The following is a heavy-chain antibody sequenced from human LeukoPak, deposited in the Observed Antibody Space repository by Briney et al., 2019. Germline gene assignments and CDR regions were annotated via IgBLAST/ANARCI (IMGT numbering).Heavy chain of an antibody. V-gene: IGHV3-74*01. J-gene: IGHJ4*02. Sequence: PGGSLRLSCVASGFTFSDYWMHWVRRVPGKGLVWVARIKRDGSYTSYADSVRGRFTVSRDNAKNTVYLQMNSLRVDDTAVYYCARDFKTADTPGDDFDYCGQGTLVTVSS. CDR1: GFTFSDYW. CDR3: ARDFKTADTPGDDFDY. D-gene: IGHD3-16*01. CDR2: IKRDGSYT.